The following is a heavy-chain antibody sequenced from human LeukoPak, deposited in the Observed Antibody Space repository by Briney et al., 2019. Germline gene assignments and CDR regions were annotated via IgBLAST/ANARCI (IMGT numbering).Heavy chain of an antibody. D-gene: IGHD1-26*01. CDR3: ARMDLFGELLGDAFDI. V-gene: IGHV6-1*01. CDR2: TYYRSKWYN. J-gene: IGHJ3*02. Sequence: SQTLSLTCAISGDSVSSNSAAWNWIRQSPSRGLEWLGRTYYRSKWYNDYAVSVKSRITINPDTSKNQFSLQLNSVTPEDTAVYYCARMDLFGELLGDAFDIWGQGTMVTVSS. CDR1: GDSVSSNSAA.